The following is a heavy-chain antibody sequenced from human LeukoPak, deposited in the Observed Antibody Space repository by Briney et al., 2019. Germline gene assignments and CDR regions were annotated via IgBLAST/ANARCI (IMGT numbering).Heavy chain of an antibody. Sequence: ASVKVSCKASGYTFTSYYMHWVRQAPGQGLEWMGIINHSGGSTSYAQKFQGRVTMTRDTSTSTVYMELSSLRSEDTAVYYCARGSVLLWFGEPKNWFDPWGQGTLVTVSS. CDR1: GYTFTSYY. CDR3: ARGSVLLWFGEPKNWFDP. CDR2: INHSGGST. V-gene: IGHV1-46*01. J-gene: IGHJ5*02. D-gene: IGHD3-10*01.